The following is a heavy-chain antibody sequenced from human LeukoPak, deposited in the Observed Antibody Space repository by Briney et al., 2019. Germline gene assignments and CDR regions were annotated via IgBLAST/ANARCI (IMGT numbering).Heavy chain of an antibody. J-gene: IGHJ6*02. V-gene: IGHV4-34*01. CDR2: INHSGST. D-gene: IGHD2-2*01. CDR1: GWSFSGHY. CDR3: TRGRSRYCSSTSCLRGMDV. Sequence: SETLSLTCAVYGWSFSGHYWGWIRQPPGKGLEWIGEINHSGSTNYNPSLKGRVTISVDTTKNQFSLKLSSVTAADTAVYYCTRGRSRYCSSTSCLRGMDVWGQGTTVTVSS.